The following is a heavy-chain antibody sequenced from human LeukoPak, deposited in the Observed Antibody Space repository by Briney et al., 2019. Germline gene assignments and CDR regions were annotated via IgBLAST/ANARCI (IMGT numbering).Heavy chain of an antibody. J-gene: IGHJ3*02. V-gene: IGHV4-39*01. CDR2: IYYSGST. D-gene: IGHD4-17*01. CDR3: LLTDYGDYETGAFDI. Sequence: SETLSLTCTVSGGSISSSSYYWGWIRQPAGKGLEWIGRIYYSGSTYYNPSLRSRVTISVDTSKNQFSLKLSSVAAADTAVYYCLLTDYGDYETGAFDIWGQGTMVTVSS. CDR1: GGSISSSSYY.